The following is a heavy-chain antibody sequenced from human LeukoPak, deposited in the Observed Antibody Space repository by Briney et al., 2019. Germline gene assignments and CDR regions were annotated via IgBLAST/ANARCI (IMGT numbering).Heavy chain of an antibody. D-gene: IGHD6-19*01. CDR1: GDSLSARY. CDR2: IYGSGST. Sequence: SETLSLTCTVSGDSLSARYWSWIRQPPGKGLEWIGYIYGSGSTHYDPSFRSRATISEDTSKNQFSLQLTSVTAADTAVYYCARNVGWYSHDTWGQGTLVTVSS. CDR3: ARNVGWYSHDT. V-gene: IGHV4-59*08. J-gene: IGHJ5*02.